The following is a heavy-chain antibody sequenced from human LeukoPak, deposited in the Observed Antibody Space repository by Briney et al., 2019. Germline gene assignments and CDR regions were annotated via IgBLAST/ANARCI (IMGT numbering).Heavy chain of an antibody. V-gene: IGHV1-46*01. Sequence: GASVKVSCKASGYTFTNNYMHWVRQAPGQGLEWMGIINPSDGGTNYAQKFQGRVTLTRDMSTSTVYMELSSLRSEDTAVYYCARDRGITVFGVVMDVWGQGTMVTVST. D-gene: IGHD3-3*01. J-gene: IGHJ3*01. CDR3: ARDRGITVFGVVMDV. CDR1: GYTFTNNY. CDR2: INPSDGGT.